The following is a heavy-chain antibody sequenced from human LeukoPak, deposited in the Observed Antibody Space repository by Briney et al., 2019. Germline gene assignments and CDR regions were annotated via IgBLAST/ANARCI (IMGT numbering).Heavy chain of an antibody. CDR2: LGRIGEYK. J-gene: IGHJ6*02. CDR3: VKDRPCETCMPMDA. V-gene: IGHV3-23*01. D-gene: IGHD2-2*01. Sequence: GGPLRLSCAASGFRFTDYSMIEVREAPGRGREGVAGLGRIGEYKYYADSVKGRFTISRDNSKDTVSLQMNSLRAEDSVIYFCVKDRPCETCMPMDAWGQGTTVTVSS. CDR1: GFRFTDYS.